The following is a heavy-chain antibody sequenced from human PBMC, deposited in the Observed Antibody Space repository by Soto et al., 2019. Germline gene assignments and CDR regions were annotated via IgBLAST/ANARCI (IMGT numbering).Heavy chain of an antibody. CDR3: AGDLTYYYDSSGYYPTPSY. J-gene: IGHJ4*02. Sequence: QVQLVQSGAEVKKPGASVKVSCKASGYTFTSYGISWVRQAPGQGLEWMGWISAYNGNTNYAQKLQGRVTMTTDTSTSTAYMELRSLRSDDTAVYYCAGDLTYYYDSSGYYPTPSYWGQGTLVTVSS. CDR1: GYTFTSYG. V-gene: IGHV1-18*01. CDR2: ISAYNGNT. D-gene: IGHD3-22*01.